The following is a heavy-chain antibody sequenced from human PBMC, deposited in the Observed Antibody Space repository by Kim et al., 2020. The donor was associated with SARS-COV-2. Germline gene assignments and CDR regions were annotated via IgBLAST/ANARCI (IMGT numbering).Heavy chain of an antibody. CDR2: SSGSGDNA. D-gene: IGHD3-22*01. CDR3: AKTPKYYYDSGGFYFDY. J-gene: IGHJ4*01. V-gene: IGHV3-23*01. CDR1: GVTFSSDG. Sequence: WGSLRLSCAASGVTFSSDGMNWVRQAPGKGLELVSASSGSGDNASYAGSLKGRSTISTANSQNTLYLHMNSRSAEVTAVYYCAKTPKYYYDSGGFYFDY.